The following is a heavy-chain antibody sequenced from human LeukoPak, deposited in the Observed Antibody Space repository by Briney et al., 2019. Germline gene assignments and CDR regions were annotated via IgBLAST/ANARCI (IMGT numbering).Heavy chain of an antibody. V-gene: IGHV4-39*07. CDR1: GGSISSSSYY. Sequence: SETLSLTCTVSGGSISSSSYYWGWIRQPPGKGLEWIGSIYYSGSTYYNPSLKSRVTISVDTSKNQFSLNLNSVTAADTAVYYCARGGAARLHFQNWGQGTLVTVSS. J-gene: IGHJ1*01. D-gene: IGHD6-6*01. CDR3: ARGGAARLHFQN. CDR2: IYYSGST.